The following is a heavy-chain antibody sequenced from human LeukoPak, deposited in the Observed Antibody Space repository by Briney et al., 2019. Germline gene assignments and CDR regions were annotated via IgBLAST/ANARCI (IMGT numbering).Heavy chain of an antibody. Sequence: GGSLRLSWAASGXTFSSYAMTWVRQAPGKGLEWVSTIRDSGVTTYYADSVKGRFSISRDNSKNTLYLQMNSLRAEDTAVYHCAKNNIAVAGPNAFDIWGQGTMVTVSS. J-gene: IGHJ3*02. CDR3: AKNNIAVAGPNAFDI. D-gene: IGHD6-19*01. CDR2: IRDSGVTT. CDR1: GXTFSSYA. V-gene: IGHV3-23*01.